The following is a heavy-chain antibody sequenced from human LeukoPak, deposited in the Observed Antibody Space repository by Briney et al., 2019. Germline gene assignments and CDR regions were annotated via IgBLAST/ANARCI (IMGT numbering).Heavy chain of an antibody. CDR1: GYTFTSYD. D-gene: IGHD2-2*01. CDR3: AXXXFASSYCSSTSCYVPLNY. CDR2: MNPXXGNT. Sequence: ASVKVSCKASGYTFTSYDINWVRQATGQGLEWMGWMNPXXGNTGYAQKFQGXVTMTRNTSISTAYMELSSLRSEDTAVYYCAXXXFASSYCSSTSCYVPLNYWGQGTLVTVSS. V-gene: IGHV1-8*01. J-gene: IGHJ4*02.